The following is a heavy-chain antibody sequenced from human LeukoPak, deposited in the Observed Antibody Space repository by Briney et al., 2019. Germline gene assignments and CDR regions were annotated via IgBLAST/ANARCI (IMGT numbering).Heavy chain of an antibody. Sequence: GASVKVSCKASGYTFTSYDINWVRQATGQGLEWMGWMNPNSGNTGYAQKFQGRVSMTRNTSISTAYMELSSLRSEDTAVYYCARVLSSGYYPHFDYWGQGTLVTVSS. CDR2: MNPNSGNT. CDR3: ARVLSSGYYPHFDY. CDR1: GYTFTSYD. J-gene: IGHJ4*02. D-gene: IGHD3-22*01. V-gene: IGHV1-8*01.